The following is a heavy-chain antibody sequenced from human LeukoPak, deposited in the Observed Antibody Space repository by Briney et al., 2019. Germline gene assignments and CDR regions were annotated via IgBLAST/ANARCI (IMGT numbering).Heavy chain of an antibody. V-gene: IGHV3-48*01. J-gene: IGHJ4*02. D-gene: IGHD3-3*01. CDR2: ITNSGNSK. CDR3: ARDPTPYDFWSGYFDY. CDR1: EFTFSSYS. Sequence: PGGSLRLSCAASEFTFSSYSMNWVRQAPGKGLEWVSYITNSGNSKSYADSVKGRFTISRDNSKNTLYLQMNSLRAEDTAVYYCARDPTPYDFWSGYFDYWGRGTLVTVSS.